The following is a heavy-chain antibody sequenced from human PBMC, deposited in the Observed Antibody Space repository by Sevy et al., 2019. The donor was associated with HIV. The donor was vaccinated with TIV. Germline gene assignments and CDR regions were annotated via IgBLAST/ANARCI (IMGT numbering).Heavy chain of an antibody. D-gene: IGHD3-3*01. CDR1: GYTFTSYG. CDR3: ARDVLRFLEWLPDYYYGMDV. CDR2: ISAYNGNT. J-gene: IGHJ6*02. Sequence: ASVKVSCKASGYTFTSYGISWVRQAPGQGLEWMGWISAYNGNTNYAQTLQGRVTMTTDTSTSTAYMELRSLRSDDTAVYYCARDVLRFLEWLPDYYYGMDVWGQGTTVTVSS. V-gene: IGHV1-18*01.